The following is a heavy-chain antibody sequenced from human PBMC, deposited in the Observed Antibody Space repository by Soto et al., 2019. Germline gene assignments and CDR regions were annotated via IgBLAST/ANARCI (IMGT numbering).Heavy chain of an antibody. D-gene: IGHD5-18*01. CDR2: TYYRSKWYN. CDR1: GDSVSSNSAA. Sequence: SQSLSLTCAISGDSVSSNSAAWNWIRQSPSRGLEWLGRTYYRSKWYNDYAVSVKSRITINPDTSKNQFSLQLNYVTPEDTAVYYCATNDPAHYYYYYGMDVWGQGTTVTVSS. V-gene: IGHV6-1*01. J-gene: IGHJ6*02. CDR3: ATNDPAHYYYYYGMDV.